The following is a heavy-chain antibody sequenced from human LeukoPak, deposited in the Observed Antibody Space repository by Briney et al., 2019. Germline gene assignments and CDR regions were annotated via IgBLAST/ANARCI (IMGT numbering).Heavy chain of an antibody. Sequence: GGSLGLSCAASGFTFSSYGMHWVRQAPGKGLEWVAVISYDGSNKYYADSVKGRFTISRDNSKNTLYLQMNSLRPEDAAVYYCANLPLWGQGTLVTVSS. J-gene: IGHJ4*02. CDR2: ISYDGSNK. CDR3: ANLPL. V-gene: IGHV3-30*18. CDR1: GFTFSSYG.